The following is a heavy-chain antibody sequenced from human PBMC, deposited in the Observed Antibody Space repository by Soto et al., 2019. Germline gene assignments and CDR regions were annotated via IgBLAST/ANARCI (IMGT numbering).Heavy chain of an antibody. D-gene: IGHD3-10*01. V-gene: IGHV4-59*08. CDR3: ARRIIALEIFDF. CDR2: IYYTENT. Sequence: PSETLSLTCTVSGGSMTSYYWSWIRQPPGKGLEWIGFIYYTENTKYNPSLKSRVTISIDTSKSLFSLKLNSVTAADTAVYYCARRIIALEIFDFWGPGTVVTVSS. J-gene: IGHJ4*02. CDR1: GGSMTSYY.